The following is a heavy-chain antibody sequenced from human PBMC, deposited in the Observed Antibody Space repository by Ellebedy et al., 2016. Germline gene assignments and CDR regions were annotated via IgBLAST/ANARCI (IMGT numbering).Heavy chain of an antibody. J-gene: IGHJ4*02. V-gene: IGHV3-64*02. Sequence: GGSLRLXCAASGFTFSSYAMHWVRQAPGKGLEYVSAISSNGGSTYYADSVKGRFTISRDNSKNTLYLQMGSLRAEDTAVYFCARGSLGSYSPLDYWGQGTLVTVSS. CDR3: ARGSLGSYSPLDY. CDR2: ISSNGGST. CDR1: GFTFSSYA. D-gene: IGHD1-26*01.